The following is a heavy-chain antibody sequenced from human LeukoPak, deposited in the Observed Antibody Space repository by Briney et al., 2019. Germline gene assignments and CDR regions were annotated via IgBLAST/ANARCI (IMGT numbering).Heavy chain of an antibody. CDR1: GFTFSSYG. Sequence: GGSLRLSCAASGFTFSSYGMSWVRQAPGKGLEWVSVISGSDGRTYYADSVKGRFTISRDNSKNTLYLQMNSLRAEDTAVYYCARVDSSGYGYYYYYMDVWGKGTTVTVSS. CDR2: ISGSDGRT. CDR3: ARVDSSGYGYYYYYMDV. V-gene: IGHV3-23*01. D-gene: IGHD3-22*01. J-gene: IGHJ6*03.